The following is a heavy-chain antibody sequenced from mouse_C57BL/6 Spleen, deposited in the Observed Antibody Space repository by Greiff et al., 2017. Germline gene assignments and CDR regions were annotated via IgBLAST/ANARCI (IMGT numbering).Heavy chain of an antibody. Sequence: VKLMESGAELVMPGASVKLSCKASGYTFTSYWMHWVKQRPGQGLEWIGEIDPSDSYTNYNQKFKGKSTLTVDKSSSTAYMQLSSLTSEDSAVYYCARKGLDGYSWFAYWGQGTLVTVSA. CDR2: IDPSDSYT. CDR3: ARKGLDGYSWFAY. CDR1: GYTFTSYW. D-gene: IGHD2-3*01. V-gene: IGHV1-69*01. J-gene: IGHJ3*01.